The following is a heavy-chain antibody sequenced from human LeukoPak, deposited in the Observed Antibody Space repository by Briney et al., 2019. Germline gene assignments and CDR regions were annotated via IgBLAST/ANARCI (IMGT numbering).Heavy chain of an antibody. CDR2: INHSGST. Sequence: PSETQSLTCTVYGGSFRGYYWRWLCQPPGKGLEWLGEINHSGSTNYNPSLKSRVTISVDTSKNQFSLKLSSVAAADTAVYYCARVRGATAPDAFDIWGQGTMVTVSS. D-gene: IGHD5-12*01. V-gene: IGHV4-34*01. J-gene: IGHJ3*02. CDR3: ARVRGATAPDAFDI. CDR1: GGSFRGYY.